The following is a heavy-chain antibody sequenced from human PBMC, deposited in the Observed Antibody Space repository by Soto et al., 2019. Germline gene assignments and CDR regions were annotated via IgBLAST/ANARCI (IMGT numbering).Heavy chain of an antibody. Sequence: SETPSLTCSVSGYSIRSGYYWGWVRQAPGKGLEWLGSVYHNGIMFHNPSFQSRVTISVDTSKNQFSLNLRSVTAADTAVYYCAALWFGELAFNYWGHGILVTVSS. CDR2: VYHNGIM. D-gene: IGHD3-10*01. CDR1: GYSIRSGYY. J-gene: IGHJ4*01. V-gene: IGHV4-38-2*02. CDR3: AALWFGELAFNY.